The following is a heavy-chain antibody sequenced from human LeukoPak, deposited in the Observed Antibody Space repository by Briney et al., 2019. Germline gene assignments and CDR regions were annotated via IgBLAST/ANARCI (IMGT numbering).Heavy chain of an antibody. Sequence: GGSLRLSCAASGFTFSSYGMHWVRQAPGKGLEWVAVIWYDGSNKYYADSVKGRFTISRDNSKNTLYLQMSSLRAEDTAVYYCAGGGHYFDYWGQGTLVTVSS. J-gene: IGHJ4*02. CDR1: GFTFSSYG. CDR3: AGGGHYFDY. V-gene: IGHV3-33*01. D-gene: IGHD3-16*01. CDR2: IWYDGSNK.